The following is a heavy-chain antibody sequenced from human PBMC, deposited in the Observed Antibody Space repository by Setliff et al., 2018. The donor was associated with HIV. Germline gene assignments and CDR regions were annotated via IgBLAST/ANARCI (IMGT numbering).Heavy chain of an antibody. CDR2: IWYDGSNK. D-gene: IGHD1-20*01. J-gene: IGHJ5*02. CDR3: ARYKWNNWIFGWFDP. CDR1: GFTFRTYG. Sequence: GSLRLSCVASGFTFRTYGMNWVRQAPGKGLEWVAVIWYDGSNKYYADSVKGRFTVSRDNSKNTVYLQMNSLRDEDRAVYYCARYKWNNWIFGWFDPWGQGTQVTVSS. V-gene: IGHV3-33*01.